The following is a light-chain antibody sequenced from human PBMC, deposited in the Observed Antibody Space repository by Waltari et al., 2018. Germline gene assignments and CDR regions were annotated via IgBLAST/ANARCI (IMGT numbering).Light chain of an antibody. V-gene: IGKV3-20*01. CDR2: DAS. CDR1: QSVGTNY. J-gene: IGKJ4*01. CDR3: QQYGNSPLT. Sequence: ELVLTQSPGTLSLSPGERATLSCRASQSVGTNYLAWYQQKPGQAPRLLIYDASSRATGIPDRFSGSGSGTDFTLTISRLEPEDFAVYHCQQYGNSPLTFGGGTKVEIK.